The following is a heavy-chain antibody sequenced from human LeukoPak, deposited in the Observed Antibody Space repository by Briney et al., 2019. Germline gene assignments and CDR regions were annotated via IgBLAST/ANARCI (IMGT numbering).Heavy chain of an antibody. CDR3: AKDPYYYDSSGYI. V-gene: IGHV3-23*01. D-gene: IGHD3-22*01. CDR1: GFTFSSYA. CDR2: ISGSGGST. J-gene: IGHJ4*02. Sequence: GGSLRLSCAASGFTFSSYAMSWVRQAPGKGLEWVSAISGSGGSTYYADSVKGRFTISRGNSKNTLYLQMNSLRAEDTAVYYCAKDPYYYDSSGYIWGQGTLVTVSS.